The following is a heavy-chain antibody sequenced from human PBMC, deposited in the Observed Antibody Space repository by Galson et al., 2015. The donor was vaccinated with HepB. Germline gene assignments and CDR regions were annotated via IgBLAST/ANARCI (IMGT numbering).Heavy chain of an antibody. CDR2: ISYDGSNK. V-gene: IGHV3-30-3*01. CDR3: ARSLTYGDYEFGY. D-gene: IGHD4-17*01. J-gene: IGHJ4*02. Sequence: SLRLSCAASGFTFSSYAMHWVRQAPGKGLEWVAVISYDGSNKYYADSVKGRFTISRDNAKNSLYLQMNSLRAEDTAVYYCARSLTYGDYEFGYWGQGTLVTVSS. CDR1: GFTFSSYA.